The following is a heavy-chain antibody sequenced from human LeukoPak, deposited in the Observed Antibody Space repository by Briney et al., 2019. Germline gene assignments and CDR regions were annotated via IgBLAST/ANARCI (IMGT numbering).Heavy chain of an antibody. CDR2: ISSSSSYI. D-gene: IGHD4-23*01. J-gene: IGHJ4*02. V-gene: IGHV3-21*01. Sequence: GGSLRLSCAASGSTFSSYSMNWVRQAPGKGLEWVSSISSSSSYIYYADSVKGRFTISRDNSKNTLYLQMNSLRAEDTAVYYCARDFPVVIEGYFDYWGQGTLVTVSS. CDR3: ARDFPVVIEGYFDY. CDR1: GSTFSSYS.